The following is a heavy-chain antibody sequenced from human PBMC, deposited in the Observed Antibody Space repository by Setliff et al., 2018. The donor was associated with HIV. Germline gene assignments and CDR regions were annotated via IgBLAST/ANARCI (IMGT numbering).Heavy chain of an antibody. Sequence: GASLKLSCQGSGYNFVDYSIAWVRQVPGKGLEWMGIIYPVDSETRYSPSFQGQVTISADKSINTAYLQWTTLKASDSAMYYCARQRGNDYAGSGFDNWGQGTLVTVSS. CDR3: ARQRGNDYAGSGFDN. V-gene: IGHV5-51*01. CDR2: IYPVDSET. D-gene: IGHD2-2*01. CDR1: GYNFVDYS. J-gene: IGHJ4*02.